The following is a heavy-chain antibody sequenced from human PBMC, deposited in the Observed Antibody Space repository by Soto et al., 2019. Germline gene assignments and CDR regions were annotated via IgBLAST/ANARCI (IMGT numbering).Heavy chain of an antibody. CDR2: IKSKTDGGTT. J-gene: IGHJ3*02. D-gene: IGHD4-17*01. CDR3: TPGVPPPYGDDAFDI. Sequence: EVQLVESGGGLVKPGGSLRLSCAASGFTFSNAWMSWVRQAPGKGLEWVGRIKSKTDGGTTDYAAPVKGRFTISRDDSKNRLYLQMNSLKTEDHAVYYCTPGVPPPYGDDAFDIWGQGTMVTVSS. V-gene: IGHV3-15*01. CDR1: GFTFSNAW.